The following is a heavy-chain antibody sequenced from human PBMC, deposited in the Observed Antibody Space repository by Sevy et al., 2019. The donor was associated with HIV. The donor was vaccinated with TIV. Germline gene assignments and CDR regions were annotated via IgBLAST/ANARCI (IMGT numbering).Heavy chain of an antibody. CDR1: GFTFSVYW. CDR3: ANGTIGRFDS. V-gene: IGHV3-7*01. J-gene: IGHJ4*02. D-gene: IGHD3-16*01. CDR2: IKGDGSDK. Sequence: GGSLRLSCAASGFTFSVYWMNWVRQAPGKGLEWVANIKGDGSDKHYVESVEGRLTISRDKGKNLLYLQMNSLRVEDTAVYYCANGTIGRFDSWGQGTLVTVSS.